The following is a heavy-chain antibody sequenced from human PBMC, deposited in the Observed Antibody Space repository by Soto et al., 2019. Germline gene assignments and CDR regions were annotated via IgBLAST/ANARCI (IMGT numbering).Heavy chain of an antibody. Sequence: SETLSLTCTVSGGSISSGGYYWSWIRQHPGKGLEWIGYIYYSGSTYYNPSLKSRVTISVDTSKNQFSLKLSSVTAADTAVYYCARGKTVAAASSLDYWGQGTLVTVSS. J-gene: IGHJ4*02. CDR2: IYYSGST. CDR3: ARGKTVAAASSLDY. D-gene: IGHD6-13*01. V-gene: IGHV4-31*03. CDR1: GGSISSGGYY.